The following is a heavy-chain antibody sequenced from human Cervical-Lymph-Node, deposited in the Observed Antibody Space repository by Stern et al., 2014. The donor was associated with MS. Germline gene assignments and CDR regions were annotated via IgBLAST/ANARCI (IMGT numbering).Heavy chain of an antibody. D-gene: IGHD3-22*01. CDR3: RRGGTATTAYYDPMDV. CDR2: GRNKANSYTT. CDR1: GFTFSDHY. V-gene: IGHV3-72*01. Sequence: EVQLVESGGGLVQPGGSLRLSCAASGFTFSDHYMDWVRQAPGKGLEWVGRGRNKANSYTTEYAATVKGRLIISSDDSKKSLNLQMNNLETEDTAVYYCRRGGTATTAYYDPMDVWGQGTTVTVAS. J-gene: IGHJ6*02.